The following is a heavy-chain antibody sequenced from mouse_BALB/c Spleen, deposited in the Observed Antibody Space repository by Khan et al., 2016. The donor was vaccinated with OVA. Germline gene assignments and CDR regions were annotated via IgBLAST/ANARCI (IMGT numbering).Heavy chain of an antibody. CDR1: GYAFNNYL. Sequence: QVQLQQSGAELVRPGTSVKVSCKASGYAFNNYLIEWVKQRPGQGLEWIGVINPGSGGTNYNEKFKDKATLTADKSSSTAYMQLSSLTSDDSAVYFCSISGYGFVAYWGPGTLVTVSA. V-gene: IGHV1-54*01. J-gene: IGHJ3*01. CDR2: INPGSGGT. CDR3: SISGYGFVAY. D-gene: IGHD3-2*02.